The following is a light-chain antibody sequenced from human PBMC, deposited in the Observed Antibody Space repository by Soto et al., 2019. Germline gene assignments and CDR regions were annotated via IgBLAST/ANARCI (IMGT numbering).Light chain of an antibody. V-gene: IGKV1-5*01. CDR2: AAS. J-gene: IGKJ1*01. CDR3: QQYYSFPRT. CDR1: QSISGW. Sequence: DIQMTQSPSTLSASVGDRVTITCRASQSISGWLAWYQQKPGKAPQLLIYAASTLQSGVPSRFSGSGSGTDFTLTISCLQSEDFATYYCQQYYSFPRTFGQGTKVDIK.